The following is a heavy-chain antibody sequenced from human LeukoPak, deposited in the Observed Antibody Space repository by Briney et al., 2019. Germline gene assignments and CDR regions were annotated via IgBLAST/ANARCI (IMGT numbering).Heavy chain of an antibody. J-gene: IGHJ4*02. CDR3: ASPKGAGTFDY. D-gene: IGHD6-19*01. CDR2: ISYSGST. V-gene: IGHV4-59*08. Sequence: SETLSLTCTVSGGSISSYYWNWIRQPPGKGLEWIGYISYSGSTNYKPSLKSRVTISLDTSKNQFSLKLSSVTAADTAVYYCASPKGAGTFDYWGQGTLVTVSS. CDR1: GGSISSYY.